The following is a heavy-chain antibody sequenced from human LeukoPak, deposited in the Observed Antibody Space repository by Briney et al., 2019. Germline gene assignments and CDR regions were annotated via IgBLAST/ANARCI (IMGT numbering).Heavy chain of an antibody. J-gene: IGHJ3*02. CDR3: ASDYGSGEIDAFDI. V-gene: IGHV5-51*01. Sequence: GESLQISCQGSGYTFTSYWIGWVRQVPGKGLEWMGIIYPGDSDTRYSPSFQGQVTISADKSISTAYLQWSSLKASDTAMYYCASDYGSGEIDAFDIWGQGTMVTVSS. CDR1: GYTFTSYW. D-gene: IGHD3-10*01. CDR2: IYPGDSDT.